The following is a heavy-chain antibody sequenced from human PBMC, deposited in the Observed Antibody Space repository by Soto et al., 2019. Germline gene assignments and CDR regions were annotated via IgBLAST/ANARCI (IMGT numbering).Heavy chain of an antibody. D-gene: IGHD3-16*02. CDR2: INHSGST. Sequence: QVQLQQWGAGLLKPSETLSLTCAVYGGSFSGYYWTWIRQPPGKGLEWIGEINHSGSTNYNPSLKSRVTISVDTSKNQCSLKLRSVTTADTAVYYCVRGHIVGNWDQGTLVTVSS. J-gene: IGHJ4*02. V-gene: IGHV4-34*01. CDR3: VRGHIVGN. CDR1: GGSFSGYY.